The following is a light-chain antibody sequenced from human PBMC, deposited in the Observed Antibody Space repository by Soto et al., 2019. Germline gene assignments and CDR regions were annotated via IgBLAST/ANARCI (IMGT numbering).Light chain of an antibody. Sequence: QSVLTQPPSVSGAPGQRVTISCTGSSSYIGAGYDVQWYQQLPGAAPKLLFYGNTNRPSGVPDRFSGSESGTSASLAITGLQAEDEADYYCQSYDSSLSGYVFGTGTNLTVL. CDR3: QSYDSSLSGYV. J-gene: IGLJ1*01. CDR1: SSYIGAGYD. V-gene: IGLV1-40*01. CDR2: GNT.